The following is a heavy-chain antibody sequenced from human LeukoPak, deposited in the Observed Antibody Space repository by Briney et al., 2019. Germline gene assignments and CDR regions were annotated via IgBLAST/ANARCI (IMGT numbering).Heavy chain of an antibody. Sequence: GGSLRLSCAASGFTFSSYSMNWVRQAPGKGLEWVSSISSSSSYIFYADSVKGRFTISRDNAKNSLYLQMNSLRAEDTAVYYCARDEDRWFDPWGQGTLVTVSS. J-gene: IGHJ5*02. CDR2: ISSSSSYI. CDR3: ARDEDRWFDP. V-gene: IGHV3-21*01. CDR1: GFTFSSYS.